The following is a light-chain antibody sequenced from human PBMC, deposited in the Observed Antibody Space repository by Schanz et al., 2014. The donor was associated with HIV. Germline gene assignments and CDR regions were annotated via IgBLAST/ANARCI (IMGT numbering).Light chain of an antibody. CDR2: ANS. Sequence: QAVVTQPPSVSGAPGQRVTISCTGSSSNIGAGYDVPWYQQLPGTAPKLLIYANSNRPSGVPDRFSGSKSGTSASLAISGLQSEDEADYYCAAWDDSLNGQIFGGGTKLTVL. J-gene: IGLJ2*01. CDR3: AAWDDSLNGQI. CDR1: SSNIGAGYD. V-gene: IGLV1-40*01.